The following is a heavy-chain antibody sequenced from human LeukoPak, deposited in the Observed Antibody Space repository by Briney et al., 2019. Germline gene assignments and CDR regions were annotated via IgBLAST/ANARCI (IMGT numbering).Heavy chain of an antibody. CDR2: IYYSGST. J-gene: IGHJ4*02. V-gene: IGHV4-59*01. D-gene: IGHD6-13*01. CDR1: GGSISSYY. CDR3: ARAHSSSWYHLATSFDY. Sequence: PSETLSLTCTVSGGSISSYYWSWIRQPPGKGLEWIGYIYYSGSTNYNPSLKSRVTISVDTSKNQFSLKLSSVTAADTAVYYCARAHSSSWYHLATSFDYWGQGTLVTVSS.